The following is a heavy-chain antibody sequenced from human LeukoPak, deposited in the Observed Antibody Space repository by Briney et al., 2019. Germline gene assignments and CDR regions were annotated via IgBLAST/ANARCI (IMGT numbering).Heavy chain of an antibody. D-gene: IGHD5-12*01. J-gene: IGHJ6*03. CDR3: ARASGPGYYYYYMDV. CDR2: ISRSGSTA. CDR1: GFNFRSYE. Sequence: GGSLRLSCAASGFNFRSYEMNWVRQAPRNGLEWVSYISRSGSTAFYADSVKGRFTISRDNAKDSLYLQMNSLRAEDTAAYYCARASGPGYYYYYMDVWGKGTTVIVSS. V-gene: IGHV3-48*03.